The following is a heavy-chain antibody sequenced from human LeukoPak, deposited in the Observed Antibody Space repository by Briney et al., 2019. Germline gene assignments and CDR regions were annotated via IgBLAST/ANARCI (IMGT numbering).Heavy chain of an antibody. V-gene: IGHV4-61*02. D-gene: IGHD1-26*01. CDR2: IYTTGTT. J-gene: IGHJ3*02. Sequence: SQTLSLTCTVSGASINSGSDYWAWLRQPAGKGLEWIGRIYTTGTTTYNPSLESRVTISSDTSNNRFSLKLSSVTAADTAVYYCARGSWDLSRVIPVRNAFHIWGPGTIVTVSS. CDR1: GASINSGSDY. CDR3: ARGSWDLSRVIPVRNAFHI.